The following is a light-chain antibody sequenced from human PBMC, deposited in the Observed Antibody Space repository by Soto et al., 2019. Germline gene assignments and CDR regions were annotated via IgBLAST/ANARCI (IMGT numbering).Light chain of an antibody. Sequence: EIVMTQSPATLSVSPGERATLSCRASQSVSSNLAWYQQKPGQAPRLLIYGAYTRAAGVPARFSGSGSGTEFTLTISSLQSEDFAVYYCQQYHNWPITFGQGTRLEIK. CDR1: QSVSSN. CDR3: QQYHNWPIT. CDR2: GAY. J-gene: IGKJ5*01. V-gene: IGKV3-15*01.